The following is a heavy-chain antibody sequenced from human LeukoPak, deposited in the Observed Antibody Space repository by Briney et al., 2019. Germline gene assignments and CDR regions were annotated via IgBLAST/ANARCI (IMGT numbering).Heavy chain of an antibody. V-gene: IGHV3-74*01. Sequence: GGSLRLSCAASGFTFSSYWMHWVRQAPGKGLVWVSRINSDGSSTSYADSVKGRFTISRDNAKNTLYLQMSSLRAEDTTVYYCAIIYGDDGFDYWGQGTLVTVSS. CDR1: GFTFSSYW. D-gene: IGHD4-17*01. CDR3: AIIYGDDGFDY. J-gene: IGHJ4*02. CDR2: INSDGSST.